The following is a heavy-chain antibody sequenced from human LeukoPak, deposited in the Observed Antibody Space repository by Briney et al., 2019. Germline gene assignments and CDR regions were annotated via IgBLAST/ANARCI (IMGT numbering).Heavy chain of an antibody. CDR3: ARCPYSGRSFDI. Sequence: PGGSLRLSCAASGFTFSTHEMNWVRQAPGKGLEWISFITSSGSPIYYADSVKGRFTISRDNARNSLYLQMNSLTPEDTAIYYCARCPYSGRSFDIWGQGTMVTVSS. CDR1: GFTFSTHE. CDR2: ITSSGSPI. V-gene: IGHV3-48*03. D-gene: IGHD1-26*01. J-gene: IGHJ3*02.